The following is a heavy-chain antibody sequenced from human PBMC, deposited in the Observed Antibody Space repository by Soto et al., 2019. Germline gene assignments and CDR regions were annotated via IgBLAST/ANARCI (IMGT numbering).Heavy chain of an antibody. V-gene: IGHV3-23*01. Sequence: EVRLLESGGGLIQPGGSLRLSCAASGFTFSSYVMSWVRQAPGTGLEWVSGISGSGTNTYYVDSVKGRFTISRDNSKNTLYLQMTSLRAEDTAEYYCAKDNSPYSGYNSFDYWGEGTLVTVSS. CDR1: GFTFSSYV. J-gene: IGHJ4*02. D-gene: IGHD5-12*01. CDR2: ISGSGTNT. CDR3: AKDNSPYSGYNSFDY.